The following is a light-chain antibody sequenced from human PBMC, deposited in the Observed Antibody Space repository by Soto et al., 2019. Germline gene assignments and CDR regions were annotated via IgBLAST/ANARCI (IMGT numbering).Light chain of an antibody. CDR1: SSNIGAGYG. CDR3: QSYDSSLSGL. CDR2: GNN. V-gene: IGLV1-40*01. J-gene: IGLJ2*01. Sequence: QAVVTQPPSVSGAPGQRVTISCTGSSSNIGAGYGVHWYQHLPGTAPKLLIYGNNNRPSGVPDRFSGSKSGTSASLAITGLQAEDEADYYCQSYDSSLSGLFGGGTKVTVL.